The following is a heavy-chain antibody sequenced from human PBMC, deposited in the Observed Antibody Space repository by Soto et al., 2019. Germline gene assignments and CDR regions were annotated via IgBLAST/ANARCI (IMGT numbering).Heavy chain of an antibody. Sequence: ASVKVSCKASGYTFTSYAMHWVRQAPGQRLEWMGWINAGNGNTKYSQKFQGRVTITRDTSASTAYMELSSLRSEDTAVYYCARGHGVYFHWFDPSGHGTLVTVSS. CDR3: ARGHGVYFHWFDP. D-gene: IGHD2-8*01. CDR1: GYTFTSYA. V-gene: IGHV1-3*01. CDR2: INAGNGNT. J-gene: IGHJ5*02.